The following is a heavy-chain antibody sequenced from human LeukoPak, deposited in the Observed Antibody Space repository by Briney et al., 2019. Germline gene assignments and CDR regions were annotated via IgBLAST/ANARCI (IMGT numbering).Heavy chain of an antibody. D-gene: IGHD5-18*01. Sequence: GGSLKLSCAASGFTFSGSAMHWVRQASGKGLEWVCRIRSKANSYATAYAASVKGRFTISRDDSKNTAYLQMNSLKTEDTAVYYCTGGGTAMVTGNYWGQGTLVTVSS. CDR1: GFTFSGSA. CDR3: TGGGTAMVTGNY. J-gene: IGHJ4*02. V-gene: IGHV3-73*01. CDR2: IRSKANSYAT.